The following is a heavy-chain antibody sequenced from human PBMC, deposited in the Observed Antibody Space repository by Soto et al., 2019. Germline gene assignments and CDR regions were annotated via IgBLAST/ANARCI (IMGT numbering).Heavy chain of an antibody. CDR1: GFTFSNYW. Sequence: GGSLRLSCAASGFTFSNYWMHWVRQAPGKGLVWVSGIINDGSSTTYADSVKGRFTISRDNAKNTLYLQMNSLRAEDTAVYYCARVRDTSGGEYNYWGQGVLVTVSS. CDR2: IINDGSST. V-gene: IGHV3-74*01. D-gene: IGHD2-15*01. J-gene: IGHJ4*01. CDR3: ARVRDTSGGEYNY.